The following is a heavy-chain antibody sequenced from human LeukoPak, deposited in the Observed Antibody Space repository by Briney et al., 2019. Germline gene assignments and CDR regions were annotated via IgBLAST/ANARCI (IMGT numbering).Heavy chain of an antibody. D-gene: IGHD3-9*01. J-gene: IGHJ4*02. CDR2: ISAYNGNT. Sequence: ASVKVSCKASGYTFISYGISWVRQALGQGLEWMGWISAYNGNTNYAQKLQGRVTMTTDASTSTAYMELRSLRSDDTAVYYCAGEVYDILTQVIGYDNWGQGTLVTVSS. CDR3: AGEVYDILTQVIGYDN. V-gene: IGHV1-18*04. CDR1: GYTFISYG.